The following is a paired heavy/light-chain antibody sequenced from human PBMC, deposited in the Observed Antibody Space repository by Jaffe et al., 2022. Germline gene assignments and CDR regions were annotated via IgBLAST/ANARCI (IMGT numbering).Light chain of an antibody. V-gene: IGKV3-20*01. CDR3: QQYESSPT. Sequence: EIVLTQSPGTLSLSPGERATLSCRASQSISSSYLAWYQQKPGQAPRLLIFGASSRAAGIPDRFSGSGSGTDFTLIINRLEPEDFAVYHCQQYESSPTFGQGTKVEIK. J-gene: IGKJ1*01. CDR2: GAS. CDR1: QSISSSY.
Heavy chain of an antibody. V-gene: IGHV4-39*01. D-gene: IGHD2-2*01. CDR3: VRQVRWCGTTSCGFDS. CDR1: GDSISSTRYY. CDR2: VSHSGNT. Sequence: QLQLQESGPGLVKPSETLSLTCAVSGDSISSTRYYWGWIRQPPGKGLEWVASVSHSGNTYYRSSLKSRVTIFVDSSTTQFSLNVTSLTAADTAVYYCVRQVRWCGTTSCGFDSWGQGTLVTVSS. J-gene: IGHJ4*02.